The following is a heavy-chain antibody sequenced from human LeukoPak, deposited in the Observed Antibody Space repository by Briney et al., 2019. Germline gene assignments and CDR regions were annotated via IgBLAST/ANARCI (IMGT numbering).Heavy chain of an antibody. Sequence: RASVKVSCKASGYTFTSYDINWVRQATGQGLEWMGWMNPNSGNTGYAQKFQGRVTITRNTSISTAYMELSSLRSEDTAVYYCARRRKYYYYMDVWGKGTTVTVSS. CDR2: MNPNSGNT. CDR3: ARRRKYYYYMDV. V-gene: IGHV1-8*03. CDR1: GYTFTSYD. J-gene: IGHJ6*03.